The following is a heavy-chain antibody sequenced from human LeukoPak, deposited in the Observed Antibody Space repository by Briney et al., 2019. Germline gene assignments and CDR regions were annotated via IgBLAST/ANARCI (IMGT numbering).Heavy chain of an antibody. D-gene: IGHD3-22*01. CDR2: INSVGSST. J-gene: IGHJ4*02. V-gene: IGHV3-74*01. CDR3: GRDLFMIVVPGQNVLDY. Sequence: VGSLRLSCAASAFTFSRYWMHWVRQVPGKGLVLFSRINSVGSSTSYAESVEGRFTISRDNAKNTLYLQMNSLRAEDTAVYYCGRDLFMIVVPGQNVLDYWGQGTLVTVSS. CDR1: AFTFSRYW.